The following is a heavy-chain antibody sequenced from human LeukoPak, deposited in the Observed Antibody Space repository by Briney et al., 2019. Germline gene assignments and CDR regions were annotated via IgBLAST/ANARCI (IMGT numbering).Heavy chain of an antibody. D-gene: IGHD3-10*01. Sequence: PGRSLRLSCAASGFTFSSYSMNWVRQAPGKGLEWVSSISSSSSYIYYADSVKGRFTISRDNAKNSLYLQMSSLRAEDTAVYYCARDGEDYYDSWGQGTLVTVSS. V-gene: IGHV3-21*01. CDR3: ARDGEDYYDS. CDR1: GFTFSSYS. CDR2: ISSSSSYI. J-gene: IGHJ4*02.